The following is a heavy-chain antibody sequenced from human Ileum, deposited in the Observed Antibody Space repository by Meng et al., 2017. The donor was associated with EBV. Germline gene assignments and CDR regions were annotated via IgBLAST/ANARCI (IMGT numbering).Heavy chain of an antibody. V-gene: IGHV4-4*02. CDR3: ASFPPPGKQWLVTDY. J-gene: IGHJ4*02. Sequence: VQLQESGPGLVKPSGTLSPTCAVSGGSISSSNWWSWVRQPPGKGLEWIGEIYHSGSTNYNPSLKSRVTISVDKSKNQFSLKLSSVTAADTAVYYCASFPPPGKQWLVTDYWGQGTLVTVSS. CDR2: IYHSGST. CDR1: GGSISSSNW. D-gene: IGHD6-19*01.